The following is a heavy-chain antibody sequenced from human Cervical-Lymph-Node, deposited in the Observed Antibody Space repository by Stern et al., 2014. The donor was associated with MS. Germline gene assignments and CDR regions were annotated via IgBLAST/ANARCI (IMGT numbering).Heavy chain of an antibody. CDR2: VHYSGAT. Sequence: QVQLVESGPGLVKPSETLSLTCSVSGGSISSYYWNWIRQPPGKGLEWIANVHYSGATNYNPSLKSRVTILLAPPMKKIPLKLTSGTAADTAVYYCAGSGTYYPDYWGQGILVTVSS. J-gene: IGHJ4*02. V-gene: IGHV4-59*08. CDR1: GGSISSYY. D-gene: IGHD3-3*01. CDR3: AGSGTYYPDY.